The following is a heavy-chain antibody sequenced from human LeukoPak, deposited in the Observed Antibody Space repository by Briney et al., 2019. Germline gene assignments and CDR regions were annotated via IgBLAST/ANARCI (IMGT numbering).Heavy chain of an antibody. CDR3: ARGFGEIIRSDYYYYGMDV. CDR1: GGSFSGYY. V-gene: IGHV4-59*01. Sequence: SETLSLTCAVYGGSFSGYYWSWIRQPPGKGLEWIGYIYYSGSTIYNPSLKSRVSISVDTSKNQFSLKLSSVTAADTAVYYCARGFGEIIRSDYYYYGMDVWGQGTTVTVSS. CDR2: IYYSGST. D-gene: IGHD3-3*01. J-gene: IGHJ6*02.